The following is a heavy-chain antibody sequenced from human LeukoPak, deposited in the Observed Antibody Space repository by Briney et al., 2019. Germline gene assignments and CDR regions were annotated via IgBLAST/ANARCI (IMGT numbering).Heavy chain of an antibody. D-gene: IGHD3-10*01. Sequence: GRSLRLSCAASGFTFSSYAMHWVRQAPGKGLEWVAVISYDRSNKYYADSVKGRFTISRDNSKNTLYLQMNSLRAEDTAVYYCAREGTMVRGVIHYWGQGTLVTVSS. J-gene: IGHJ4*02. CDR3: AREGTMVRGVIHY. CDR2: ISYDRSNK. CDR1: GFTFSSYA. V-gene: IGHV3-30*04.